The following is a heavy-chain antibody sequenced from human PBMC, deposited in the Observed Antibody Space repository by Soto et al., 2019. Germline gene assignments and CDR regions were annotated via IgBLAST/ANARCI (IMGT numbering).Heavy chain of an antibody. D-gene: IGHD6-6*01. V-gene: IGHV3-21*01. J-gene: IGHJ4*02. CDR3: ARAPTHAYSSSGY. CDR2: ISSSSSYI. CDR1: GFTFSSYS. Sequence: PGGSLRLSCAASGFTFSSYSMNWVRQAPGKGLEWVSSISSSSSYIYYADSVKGRFTISRDNAKNSLYLQMNSLRAEDTAVYYCARAPTHAYSSSGYWGQGTLVTVSS.